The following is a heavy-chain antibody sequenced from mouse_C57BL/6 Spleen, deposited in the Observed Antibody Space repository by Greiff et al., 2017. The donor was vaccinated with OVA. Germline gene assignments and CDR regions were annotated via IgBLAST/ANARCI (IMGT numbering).Heavy chain of an antibody. V-gene: IGHV1-82*01. D-gene: IGHD1-1*01. Sequence: VQLKESGPELVKPGASVKISCKASGYAFSSSWMNWVKQRPGKGLEWIGRIYPGDGDTNYNGKFKGKATLTADKSSSTAYMQLSSLTSEDSAVYFCARSAGSSPWGQGTSVTVSS. CDR2: IYPGDGDT. CDR3: ARSAGSSP. J-gene: IGHJ4*01. CDR1: GYAFSSSW.